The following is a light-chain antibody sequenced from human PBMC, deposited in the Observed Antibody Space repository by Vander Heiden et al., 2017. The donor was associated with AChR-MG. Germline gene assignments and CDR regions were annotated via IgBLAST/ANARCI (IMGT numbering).Light chain of an antibody. CDR1: QSVSSK. Sequence: EIVMTQSTATLSVSPGERATLSCRASQSVSSKLAWYQQKPGQAPRLLIFDASTRATVIPARFSGSGSGTEFTLTISSLQSEDFAVYYCQQYNNWPSITFGQGTRLEIK. J-gene: IGKJ5*01. CDR3: QQYNNWPSIT. CDR2: DAS. V-gene: IGKV3-15*01.